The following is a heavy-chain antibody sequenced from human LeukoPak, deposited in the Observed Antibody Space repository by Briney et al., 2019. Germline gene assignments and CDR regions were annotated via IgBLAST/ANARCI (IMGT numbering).Heavy chain of an antibody. CDR3: AKPLGRTLYYYYGMDV. V-gene: IGHV1-3*01. J-gene: IGHJ6*02. CDR2: INAGNGNT. Sequence: ASVKVSCKASGYTFTSYAMHWVRQAPGQRLEWMGWINAGNGNTKYSQKFQGRVTITRDTSASTAYMELSSLRSEDTAVYYCAKPLGRTLYYYYGMDVWGQGTTVTVSS. CDR1: GYTFTSYA.